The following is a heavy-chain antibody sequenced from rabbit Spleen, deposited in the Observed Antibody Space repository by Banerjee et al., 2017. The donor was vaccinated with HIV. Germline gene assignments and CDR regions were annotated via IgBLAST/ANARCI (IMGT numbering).Heavy chain of an antibody. CDR1: GFSFSSGYD. D-gene: IGHD1-1*01. V-gene: IGHV1S45*01. Sequence: QEQLVESGGGLVQPGGSLTLSCTASGFSFSSGYDMSWVRQAPGKGLEWIGFIYTGNGKNYYANWAKGRFTISKTSSTTVTRQVTSLTAADTATYFCTRDDGSGHYIDGYLNLWGPGTLVTVS. CDR3: TRDDGSGHYIDGYLNL. CDR2: IYTGNGKN. J-gene: IGHJ4*01.